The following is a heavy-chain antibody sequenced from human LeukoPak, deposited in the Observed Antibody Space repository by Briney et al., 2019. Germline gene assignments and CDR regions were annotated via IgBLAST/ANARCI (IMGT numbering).Heavy chain of an antibody. Sequence: ASVKVSCKASGGTFSSYAISWVRQAPGQGLEWMGRIIPILGIANYAQKFQGRVTITADKSTSTVYMELSSLRSEDTAVYYCARGPLFATENWFDPWGQGTLVTVSS. CDR3: ARGPLFATENWFDP. D-gene: IGHD2-21*01. J-gene: IGHJ5*02. CDR2: IIPILGIA. V-gene: IGHV1-69*04. CDR1: GGTFSSYA.